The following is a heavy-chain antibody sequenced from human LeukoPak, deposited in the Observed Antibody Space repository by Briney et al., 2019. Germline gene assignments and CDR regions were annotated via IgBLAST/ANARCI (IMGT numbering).Heavy chain of an antibody. Sequence: GASVKVSCKASGYTFTGYYMHWVRQAPGQGLEWMGWINPNSGGANYAQKFQGRVTMTRDTSISTAYMELSRLRSDDTAVYYRARDRGDYGDYLEFDYWGQGTLVTVSS. J-gene: IGHJ4*02. CDR2: INPNSGGA. D-gene: IGHD4-17*01. V-gene: IGHV1-2*02. CDR3: ARDRGDYGDYLEFDY. CDR1: GYTFTGYY.